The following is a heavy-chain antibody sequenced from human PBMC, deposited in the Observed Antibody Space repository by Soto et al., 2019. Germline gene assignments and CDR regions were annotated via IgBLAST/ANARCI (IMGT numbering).Heavy chain of an antibody. Sequence: QVHLVQSGAEVKKPGASVKVSCKASGYTFTSYGITWVRQAPGQGLEWMGWISAHNGNTDYAQKLQGRVNVTRDTSTSTAYMELMSLISDDTAVDYCARGGYGDYWGQGAVVTVSS. CDR3: ARGGYGDY. V-gene: IGHV1-18*01. J-gene: IGHJ4*02. CDR1: GYTFTSYG. D-gene: IGHD1-1*01. CDR2: ISAHNGNT.